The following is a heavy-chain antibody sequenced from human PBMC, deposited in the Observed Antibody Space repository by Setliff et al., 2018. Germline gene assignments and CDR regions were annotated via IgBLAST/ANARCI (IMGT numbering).Heavy chain of an antibody. Sequence: SVKVSCKASGGTFSKYGISWVRQAPGQGLEWVGGIIPNFRTTSYAQKFQGRVTISTDESTMTAYMELNSLRPEDTAMYYCAREEVIVMTVNNYYYYMDVWGKGTTVTVSS. CDR2: IIPNFRTT. CDR1: GGTFSKYG. CDR3: AREEVIVMTVNNYYYYMDV. V-gene: IGHV1-69*05. D-gene: IGHD2-21*02. J-gene: IGHJ6*03.